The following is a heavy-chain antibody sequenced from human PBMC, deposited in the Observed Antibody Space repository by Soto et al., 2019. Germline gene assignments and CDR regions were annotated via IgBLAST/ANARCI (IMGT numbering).Heavy chain of an antibody. V-gene: IGHV3-15*07. D-gene: IGHD3-22*01. CDR2: ILSKRNGGAT. J-gene: IGHJ4*02. CDR3: SGDGALMRAGGYGY. CDR1: GFSFHEAW. Sequence: PGGSPGLSCVVSGFSFHEAWMDCVRQAPGKGLEWVGRILSKRNGGATDSAAPVKGRFSISRDDSEHTFYLQMRSLKIEDTALYYGSGDGALMRAGGYGYWSQGTRGTVS.